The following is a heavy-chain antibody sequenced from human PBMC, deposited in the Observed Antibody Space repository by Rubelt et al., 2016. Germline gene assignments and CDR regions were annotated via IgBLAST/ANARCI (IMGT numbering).Heavy chain of an antibody. V-gene: IGHV1-18*01. J-gene: IGHJ5*02. CDR1: GYPFTTYG. CDR2: IRTYNGNT. Sequence: QVQLVQSGAEVKKPGASVKVSCKASGYPFTTYGISWVRQAPGQGLEWMGWIRTYNGNTNYAQKLQGRVTRSTDTSTSTAYMELRSLRSDDTAMYFCARGYCSSANCLFNWFDPWGQGTLVTVSS. CDR3: ARGYCSSANCLFNWFDP. D-gene: IGHD2-2*01.